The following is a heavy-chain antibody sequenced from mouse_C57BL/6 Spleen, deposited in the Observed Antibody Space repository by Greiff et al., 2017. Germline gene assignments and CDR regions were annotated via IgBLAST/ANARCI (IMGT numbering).Heavy chain of an antibody. CDR1: GYTFTSYW. D-gene: IGHD3-2*02. J-gene: IGHJ3*01. CDR2: IDPSDSYT. V-gene: IGHV1-69*01. CDR3: ARSDSSGYWFAY. Sequence: QVQLKESGAELVMPGASVKLSCKASGYTFTSYWMHWVKQRPGQGLEWIGEIDPSDSYTNYNQKFKGKSTLTVDKSSSTAYMQLSSLTSEDSAVYYCARSDSSGYWFAYWGQGTLVTVSA.